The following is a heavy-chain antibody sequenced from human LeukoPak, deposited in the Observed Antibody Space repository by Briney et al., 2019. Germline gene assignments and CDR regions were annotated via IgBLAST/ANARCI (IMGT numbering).Heavy chain of an antibody. J-gene: IGHJ4*02. CDR3: AKDARRTSGWYFFDY. D-gene: IGHD6-19*01. Sequence: GGSLRLSCAASGFAFSSQAMGWVRQAPGKGLEWVSGISDSGSITYYADSVKGRFTISRDNSKNTLFLQMNSLRADDTAVYYCAKDARRTSGWYFFDYWGQGTLVTVSS. V-gene: IGHV3-23*01. CDR2: ISDSGSIT. CDR1: GFAFSSQA.